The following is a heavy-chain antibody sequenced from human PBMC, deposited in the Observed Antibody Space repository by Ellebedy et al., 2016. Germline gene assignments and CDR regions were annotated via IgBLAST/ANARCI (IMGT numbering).Heavy chain of an antibody. J-gene: IGHJ5*02. CDR3: ARGIPLRGNWFNP. V-gene: IGHV4-34*01. D-gene: IGHD3-16*01. CDR2: INHSGST. CDR1: GGSFSGYY. Sequence: SETLSLTXAVYGGSFSGYYWSWIRQPPGKGLEWIGEINHSGSTNYNPSLKSRVTISVDTSKNQFSLKLSSVTAANTAVYYCARGIPLRGNWFNPWGQGTLVTVSS.